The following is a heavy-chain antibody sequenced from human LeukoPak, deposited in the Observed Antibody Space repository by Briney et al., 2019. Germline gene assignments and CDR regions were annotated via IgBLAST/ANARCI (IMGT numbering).Heavy chain of an antibody. J-gene: IGHJ6*02. CDR2: INPNSGGT. CDR3: ARDQLGIAAAGTGSFYYYGMDV. D-gene: IGHD6-13*01. Sequence: ASAKVSCKASGYTFTGYYMHWVRQAPGQGLEWMGWINPNSGGTNYAQKFQGRVTMTRDTSISTAYMELSRLRSDDTAVYYCARDQLGIAAAGTGSFYYYGMDVWGQGTTVTVSS. V-gene: IGHV1-2*02. CDR1: GYTFTGYY.